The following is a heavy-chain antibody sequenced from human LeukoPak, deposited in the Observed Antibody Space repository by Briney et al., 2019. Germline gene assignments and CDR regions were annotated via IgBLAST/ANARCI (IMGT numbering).Heavy chain of an antibody. D-gene: IGHD3-3*01. V-gene: IGHV3-23*01. CDR3: AKEVQGEYYDFWSSYYTDYFDY. CDR2: ISGGGGST. Sequence: PGGSLRLSCAASGFTFTSYSMNWVRQAPGKGLEWVSTISGGGGSTYYADSVKGRFTISRDNSKNTLYLQMNSLRAEDTAVYYCAKEVQGEYYDFWSSYYTDYFDYWGQGTLVTVSS. J-gene: IGHJ4*02. CDR1: GFTFTSYS.